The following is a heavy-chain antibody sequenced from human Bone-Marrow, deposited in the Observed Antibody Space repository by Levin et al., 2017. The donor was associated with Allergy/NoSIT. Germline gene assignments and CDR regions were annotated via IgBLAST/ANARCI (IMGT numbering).Heavy chain of an antibody. J-gene: IGHJ5*02. D-gene: IGHD5-18*01. CDR2: ISAYNGNT. V-gene: IGHV1-18*01. CDR3: ARMVDTAMVTPSWFDP. CDR1: GYTFTSYG. Sequence: ASVKVSCKASGYTFTSYGISWVRQAPGQGLEWMGWISAYNGNTNYAQKLQGRVTMTTDTSTSTAYMELRSLRSDDTAVYYCARMVDTAMVTPSWFDPWGQGTLVTVSS.